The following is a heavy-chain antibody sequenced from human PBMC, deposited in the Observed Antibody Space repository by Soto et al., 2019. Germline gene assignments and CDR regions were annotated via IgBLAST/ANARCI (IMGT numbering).Heavy chain of an antibody. CDR3: ARAPLYYDILTGYLPPQYYFDY. J-gene: IGHJ4*02. V-gene: IGHV4-61*01. Sequence: SETLSLTCTVSGGSVSSGSYYWSWIRQPPGKGLEWIGYIYYSGSTNYNPSLKSRVTISVDTSKNQFSLKLSSVTAADTAVYYCARAPLYYDILTGYLPPQYYFDYWGQGTLVTVSS. CDR2: IYYSGST. CDR1: GGSVSSGSYY. D-gene: IGHD3-9*01.